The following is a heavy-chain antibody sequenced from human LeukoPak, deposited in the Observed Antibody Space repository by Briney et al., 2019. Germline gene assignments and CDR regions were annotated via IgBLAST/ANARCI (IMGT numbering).Heavy chain of an antibody. D-gene: IGHD1-7*01. Sequence: SVKVSCKASGGTFSSYAISWVRQAPGQGLEWMGGIIPIFGTANYAQKFQGRVTITTDESTSTAYMELSSPRSEDTAVYYCARALPVAPRSVYWNSEYYFDYWGQGTLVTVSS. CDR3: ARALPVAPRSVYWNSEYYFDY. J-gene: IGHJ4*02. V-gene: IGHV1-69*05. CDR2: IIPIFGTA. CDR1: GGTFSSYA.